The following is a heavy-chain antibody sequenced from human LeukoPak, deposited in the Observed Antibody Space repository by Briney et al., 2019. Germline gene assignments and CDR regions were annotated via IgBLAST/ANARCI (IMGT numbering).Heavy chain of an antibody. Sequence: PSETLSLTCAVYGGSFSGYYWSWIRQLPGKGLEWIGEINHSGSTNYNPSLKSRVTISVDTSKNQFSLKLSSVTAADTAVYYCARGQIDSSGYYYVYWGQGTLVTVSS. V-gene: IGHV4-34*01. CDR1: GGSFSGYY. D-gene: IGHD3-22*01. J-gene: IGHJ4*02. CDR2: INHSGST. CDR3: ARGQIDSSGYYYVY.